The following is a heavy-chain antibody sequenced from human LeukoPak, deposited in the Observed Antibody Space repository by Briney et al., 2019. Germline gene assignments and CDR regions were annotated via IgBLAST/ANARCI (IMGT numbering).Heavy chain of an antibody. CDR2: ISSSSSYI. D-gene: IGHD2-15*01. CDR3: ARDRQYCSGGSCYPLFDY. J-gene: IGHJ4*02. CDR1: GFTFSSYS. Sequence: GGSLRLSCAASGFTFSSYSMNWVRQAPGKGLEWVSSISSSSSYIYYADSVKGRFTISRDNAKNSLYLQMNSLRAEDMAVYYCARDRQYCSGGSCYPLFDYWGQGTLVTVSS. V-gene: IGHV3-21*01.